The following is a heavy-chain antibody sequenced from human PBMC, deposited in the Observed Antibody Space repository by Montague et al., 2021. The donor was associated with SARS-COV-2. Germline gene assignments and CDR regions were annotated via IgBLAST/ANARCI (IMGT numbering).Heavy chain of an antibody. V-gene: IGHV4-39*07. D-gene: IGHD2-21*01. CDR2: MDYVGXP. CDR1: GGSISSRSYY. J-gene: IGHJ5*02. CDR3: VRGRRRVVIALLYNCFDP. Sequence: SETLSLTCTVSGGSISSRSYYWGWIRQPPGKGLEWIGSMDYVGXPXYXXXXRXRVTISVDTSKSQFSLKLRSVTPTDTAVYYCVRGRRRVVIALLYNCFDPWGQGTTVTASS.